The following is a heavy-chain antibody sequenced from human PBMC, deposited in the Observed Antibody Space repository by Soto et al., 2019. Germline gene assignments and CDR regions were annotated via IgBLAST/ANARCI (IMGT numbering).Heavy chain of an antibody. J-gene: IGHJ4*02. V-gene: IGHV4-61*08. CDR1: GDSLSGYDHK. CDR2: MYSSGYT. Sequence: QVQLQESGPGLVKPSETLSLTCTVSGDSLSGYDHKWSWIRQPPGKGLEYVGYMYSSGYTDYNPSLKRRVTMSIYTSKNQYSLKLSSATAADTAVYYCAREWSAFDYWGQGILVTVSS. D-gene: IGHD2-15*01. CDR3: AREWSAFDY.